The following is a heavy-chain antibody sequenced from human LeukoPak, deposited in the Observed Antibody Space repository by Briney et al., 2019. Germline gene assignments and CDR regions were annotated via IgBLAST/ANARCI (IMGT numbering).Heavy chain of an antibody. V-gene: IGHV4-61*01. J-gene: IGHJ4*02. D-gene: IGHD3/OR15-3a*01. CDR3: ARDWDWLFDY. Sequence: SETLSLTCTVSGGSISSSSYYWGWIRQPPGKGLEWIGYIYYSGSTSYNPSLKSRVTISVDTSKNQFSLKLSSVTAADTAVYYCARDWDWLFDYWGQGTLVTVSS. CDR2: IYYSGST. CDR1: GGSISSSSYY.